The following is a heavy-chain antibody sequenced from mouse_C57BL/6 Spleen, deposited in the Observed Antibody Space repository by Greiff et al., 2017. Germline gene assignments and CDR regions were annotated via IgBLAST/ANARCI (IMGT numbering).Heavy chain of an antibody. CDR3: ATYYSNSWFAY. Sequence: QVQLKQSGAELVRPGTSVKVSCKASGYAFTNYLIEWVKQRPGQGLEWIGVINPGSGGTNYNEKFKGKATLTADKSSSTAYMQLSSLTSEDSAVYFCATYYSNSWFAYWGQGTLVTVSA. J-gene: IGHJ3*01. CDR1: GYAFTNYL. D-gene: IGHD2-5*01. V-gene: IGHV1-54*01. CDR2: INPGSGGT.